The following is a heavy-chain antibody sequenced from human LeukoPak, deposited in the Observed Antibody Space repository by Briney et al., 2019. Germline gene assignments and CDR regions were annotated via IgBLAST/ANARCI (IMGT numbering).Heavy chain of an antibody. CDR2: MNPNSGNT. CDR1: GYTFTSYD. Sequence: ASVKVSCKASGYTFTSYDINWVRQATGQGLEWMGWMNPNSGNTGYAQKFQGRVTMTRNTSISTAYMELSSLRSEDTAVYYCAIPYYYGSGTDWFDPWGQGTLVTVSS. V-gene: IGHV1-8*01. D-gene: IGHD3-10*01. CDR3: AIPYYYGSGTDWFDP. J-gene: IGHJ5*02.